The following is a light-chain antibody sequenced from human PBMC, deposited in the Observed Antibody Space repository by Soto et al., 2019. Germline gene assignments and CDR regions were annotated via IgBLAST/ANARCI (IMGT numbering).Light chain of an antibody. CDR3: QQRSNWPWT. V-gene: IGKV3-11*01. CDR2: DAS. Sequence: EIVLTQSPATLSLSPGERATLSCRASQSVSSYLAWYQQKPGQAPRLLIYDASNRATGIPARFSGSGSGTDFTLTINSLEPEDFAVYYCQQRSNWPWTFGKGTKVEIK. CDR1: QSVSSY. J-gene: IGKJ1*01.